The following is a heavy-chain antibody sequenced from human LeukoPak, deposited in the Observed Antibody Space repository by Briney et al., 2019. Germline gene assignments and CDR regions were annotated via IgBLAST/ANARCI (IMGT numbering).Heavy chain of an antibody. Sequence: PGGSLRLSCAACGFTFSSYDMHWVRQATGKGLEWVSAIGTAGDTYYPGSVKGQFTISRENAKNSLYLQMNSLRAGDTAVYYCAKDTTQLVIAIPYYFDYWGQGTLVTVSS. J-gene: IGHJ4*02. CDR1: GFTFSSYD. CDR3: AKDTTQLVIAIPYYFDY. CDR2: IGTAGDT. V-gene: IGHV3-13*03. D-gene: IGHD2-21*01.